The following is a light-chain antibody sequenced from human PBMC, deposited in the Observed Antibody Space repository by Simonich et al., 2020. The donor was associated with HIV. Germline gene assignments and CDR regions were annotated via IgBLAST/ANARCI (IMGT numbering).Light chain of an antibody. J-gene: IGKJ4*01. CDR1: QSVLYSSNNKNY. V-gene: IGKV4-1*01. Sequence: DIVMTQSPDSLAVSLGERATINCNSSQSVLYSSNNKNYLAWYQQKPGQPPRLLIYWASTRESGVPDRVSGSGSGTDFTLIISSLQAEDVAVYYCQQYYSTPLTFGGGTKVEIK. CDR2: WAS. CDR3: QQYYSTPLT.